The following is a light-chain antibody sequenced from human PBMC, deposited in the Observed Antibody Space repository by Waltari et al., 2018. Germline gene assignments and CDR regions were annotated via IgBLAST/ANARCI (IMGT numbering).Light chain of an antibody. V-gene: IGLV1-44*01. CDR2: NNN. CDR3: AAWDDSLNGPV. J-gene: IGLJ3*02. Sequence: QSVLTQPPSASGTPGQRVTIPCSGSSSHIEYNTVNWSRQLPGTAPKLLIYNNNLRPSGVPDRFSGSKSGPSASLAISGLQSEDEADYYCAAWDDSLNGPVFGGGTKLTVL. CDR1: SSHIEYNT.